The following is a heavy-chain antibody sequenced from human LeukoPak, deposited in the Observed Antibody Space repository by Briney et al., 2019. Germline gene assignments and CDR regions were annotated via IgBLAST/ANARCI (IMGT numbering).Heavy chain of an antibody. CDR3: ARTSPGYSYYYPSQEGGIDY. CDR2: ISSSSSYI. CDR1: GFTFSSYS. J-gene: IGHJ4*02. D-gene: IGHD5-18*01. V-gene: IGHV3-21*01. Sequence: GGSLRLSCAASGFTFSSYSMNWVRQAPGKGLEWVSSISSSSSYIYYADSVKGRFTISRDNAKNSLYLQMNSLRAEDTAVYYCARTSPGYSYYYPSQEGGIDYWGQGTLVTVSS.